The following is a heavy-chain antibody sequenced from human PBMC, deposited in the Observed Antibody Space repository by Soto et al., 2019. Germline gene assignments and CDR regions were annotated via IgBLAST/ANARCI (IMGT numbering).Heavy chain of an antibody. CDR1: GFTFSSYW. J-gene: IGHJ3*02. CDR3: ARDSQPYYDYIWGSYRGAFDI. D-gene: IGHD3-16*02. CDR2: IKQDGSEK. V-gene: IGHV3-7*01. Sequence: GGSLRLSCAASGFTFSSYWMSWVRQAPGKGLEWVANIKQDGSEKYYVDSVKGRFTISRDNAKNSLYLQMNSLRAEDTAVYYCARDSQPYYDYIWGSYRGAFDIWGQGTMVTVSS.